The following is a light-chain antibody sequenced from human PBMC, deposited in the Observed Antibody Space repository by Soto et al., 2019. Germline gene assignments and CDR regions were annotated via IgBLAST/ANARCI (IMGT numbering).Light chain of an antibody. J-gene: IGKJ1*01. CDR1: QSVSSSY. Sequence: EIVLAQSPGTLSLSPGESATLSCRASQSVSSSYLAWYQQKPGQAPRLLIYGASSRATGIQDRFSGSGSGTEFTLTIRRLEPEDFAVYYCKQYGSSRTFGQGTKVDIK. V-gene: IGKV3-20*01. CDR2: GAS. CDR3: KQYGSSRT.